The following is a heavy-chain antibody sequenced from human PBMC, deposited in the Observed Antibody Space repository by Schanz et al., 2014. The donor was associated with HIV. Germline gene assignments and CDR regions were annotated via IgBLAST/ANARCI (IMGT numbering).Heavy chain of an antibody. CDR3: ATGGTMGYFES. CDR2: FDLEHGET. V-gene: IGHV1-24*01. J-gene: IGHJ4*02. Sequence: VQLVQSGAEVKEPGASVKVSCKASGYTFIDYYVHWVRQAPGKGLEWMGGFDLEHGETIYAQKCRGRVTMSEDISADTAYMDLSSLRSEDTAVYFCATGGTMGYFESWGQGTLVTVSS. CDR1: GYTFIDYY. D-gene: IGHD1-7*01.